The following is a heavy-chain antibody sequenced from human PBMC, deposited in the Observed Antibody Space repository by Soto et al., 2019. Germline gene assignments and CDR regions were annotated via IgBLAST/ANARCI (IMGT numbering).Heavy chain of an antibody. V-gene: IGHV3-33*01. CDR3: VRGDNWNDEASDY. D-gene: IGHD1-1*01. J-gene: IGHJ4*02. CDR2: IWSDGNNR. Sequence: VQLVESGGGVVQPGRSLRLSCAASGFMFSNHGMHWVRQAPGKGLEWVAVIWSDGNNRYYADSVKGRFTISRDNSKNTVYLQMNSLRGEDTAVYYCVRGDNWNDEASDYWGQGTLVTVSS. CDR1: GFMFSNHG.